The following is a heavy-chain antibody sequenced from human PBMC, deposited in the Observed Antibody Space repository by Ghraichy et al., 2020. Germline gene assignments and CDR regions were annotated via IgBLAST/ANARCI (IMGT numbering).Heavy chain of an antibody. J-gene: IGHJ6*02. CDR2: INAGNGNT. D-gene: IGHD3-22*01. V-gene: IGHV1-3*01. CDR1: GYTFTSYA. CDR3: ASPYDSSGYYADYYYGMDV. Sequence: ASVKVSCKASGYTFTSYAMHWVRQAPGQRLEWMGWINAGNGNTKYSQKFQGRVTITRDTSASTAYMELSSLRSEDTAVYYCASPYDSSGYYADYYYGMDVWGQGTTVTVSS.